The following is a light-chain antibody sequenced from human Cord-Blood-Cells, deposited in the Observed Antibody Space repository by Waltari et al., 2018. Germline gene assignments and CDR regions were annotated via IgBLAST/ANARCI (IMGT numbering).Light chain of an antibody. CDR3: QQYGSSIT. CDR1: QSVSSSY. J-gene: IGKJ5*01. CDR2: GAS. Sequence: EIVLTQSPGPLSLSPGERATLSCRASQSVSSSYLACYQQKPDQAPRLLIYGASSRATGIPDRFSGSGSGTDFTLTISRLEPEDFAVYYCQQYGSSITFGQGTRLEMK. V-gene: IGKV3-20*01.